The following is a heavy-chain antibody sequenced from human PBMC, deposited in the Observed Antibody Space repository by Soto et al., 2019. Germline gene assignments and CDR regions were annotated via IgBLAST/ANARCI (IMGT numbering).Heavy chain of an antibody. CDR1: GGTFSSYG. V-gene: IGHV1-69*12. CDR3: ARPTYYDFWSGYQTGYYYYGMDV. D-gene: IGHD3-3*01. J-gene: IGHJ6*02. Sequence: QVQLVQSGAEVKKPGSSVKVSCKASGGTFSSYGISWVRQAPGQGLEWMGGIIPIIGTANYAQKFQGRVTITADESTSPAYMERSSLRSEDTAVYYCARPTYYDFWSGYQTGYYYYGMDVWGQGTTVTVSS. CDR2: IIPIIGTA.